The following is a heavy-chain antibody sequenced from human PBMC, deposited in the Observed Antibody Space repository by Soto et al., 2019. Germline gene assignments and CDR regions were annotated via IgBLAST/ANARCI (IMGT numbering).Heavy chain of an antibody. Sequence: QITLKESGPTLVKLTQTLTLTCNFSGVSLSTSGVGVGWIRYPPGKSLEWLALIYWNDDKRYSPSLKSRLTITKDTSKNQVVLTMTNMDPVDTATYSCAHRDGDRNFDSWGQGTLVTVSS. CDR3: AHRDGDRNFDS. V-gene: IGHV2-5*01. D-gene: IGHD4-17*01. J-gene: IGHJ4*02. CDR2: IYWNDDK. CDR1: GVSLSTSGVG.